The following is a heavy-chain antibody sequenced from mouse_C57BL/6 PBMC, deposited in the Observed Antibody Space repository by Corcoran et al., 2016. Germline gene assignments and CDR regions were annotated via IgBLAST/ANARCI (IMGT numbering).Heavy chain of an antibody. CDR2: INPNNGGT. J-gene: IGHJ3*01. D-gene: IGHD1-1*01. CDR3: ARKDYYGSSLFAY. Sequence: EVQLQQSGPELVKPGASVKLPCKASGYTFTDYNMDWVKQSHGKGLEWIGDINPNNGGTIYNQKFKGKATLTVDQSSSTAYMELRSLTSEDTAVYYCARKDYYGSSLFAYWGQGTLVTVSA. CDR1: GYTFTDYN. V-gene: IGHV1-18*01.